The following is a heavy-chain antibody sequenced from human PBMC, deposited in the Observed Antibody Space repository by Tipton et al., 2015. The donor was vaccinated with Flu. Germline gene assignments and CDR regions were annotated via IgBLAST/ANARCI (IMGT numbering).Heavy chain of an antibody. Sequence: QLVQSGAEVKKPGESLKISCKASGYTFTNRWIGWVRQMPGKGLEWMGIIYPGDSDTSYSPPFQGQVTISADESITTAYLQWNSLKASDTALYYCARPGGSHTNYFDYWGQGTPVTVSS. D-gene: IGHD3-16*01. J-gene: IGHJ4*02. CDR1: GYTFTNRW. CDR2: IYPGDSDT. V-gene: IGHV5-51*01. CDR3: ARPGGSHTNYFDY.